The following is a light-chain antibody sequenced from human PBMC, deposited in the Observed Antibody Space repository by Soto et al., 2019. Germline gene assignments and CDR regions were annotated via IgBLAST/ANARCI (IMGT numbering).Light chain of an antibody. CDR1: QSVSSN. J-gene: IGKJ2*01. V-gene: IGKV3-15*01. CDR3: QQYNNCPFLMYT. CDR2: GAS. Sequence: EIVMTQSPATLSVSPGERATLSCRASQSVSSNLAWYQQKPGQAPRLLIYGASTRATGIPARFSGSGYGTEFTLTFSSLQSEHFAVYYCQQYNNCPFLMYTCGQGTKLEIK.